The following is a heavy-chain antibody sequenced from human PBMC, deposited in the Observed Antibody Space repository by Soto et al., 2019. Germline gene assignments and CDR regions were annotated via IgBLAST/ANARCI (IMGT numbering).Heavy chain of an antibody. V-gene: IGHV3-48*02. J-gene: IGHJ6*02. Sequence: EVQLVESGGGLVQPGGSLRLSCAASGFAFSSYSVNWVRQAPGKGLEWISYISGSTTTMYYADSVKGRFTISRDNAKNSLYLQMNSLRDDDTAVYYCARAPVDYGMDVWGQGTTVTVSS. D-gene: IGHD6-19*01. CDR3: ARAPVDYGMDV. CDR1: GFAFSSYS. CDR2: ISGSTTTM.